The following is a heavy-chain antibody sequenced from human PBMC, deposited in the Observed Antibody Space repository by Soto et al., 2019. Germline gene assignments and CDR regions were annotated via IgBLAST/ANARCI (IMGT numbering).Heavy chain of an antibody. J-gene: IGHJ6*02. CDR2: ISSSSSYI. V-gene: IGHV3-21*01. Sequence: RLSSATPGFTFCSYSLNWDHQAPATGLEWVSSISSSSSYIYYADSVKGRFTISRDNAKDSLYLLMNSLRAEDTAVYYCARVRRTYYDFWRGQPRPDYYYYGMDVWGQGTTVTVSS. CDR3: ARVRRTYYDFWRGQPRPDYYYYGMDV. CDR1: GFTFCSYS. D-gene: IGHD3-3*01.